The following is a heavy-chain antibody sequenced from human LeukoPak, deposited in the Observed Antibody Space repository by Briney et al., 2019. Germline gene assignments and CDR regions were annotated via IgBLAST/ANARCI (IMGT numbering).Heavy chain of an antibody. D-gene: IGHD6-13*01. V-gene: IGHV4-4*07. CDR2: IYSSGRT. Sequence: SETPSLTCTVSGGSISSYYWSWIRQPAGKGLEWIGRIYSSGRTNYNPSLKSRVTMSVDTSKNQFSLKFTSVTAADSAVYYCARGSSSSWFDFDYWGQGTLVTVSS. J-gene: IGHJ4*02. CDR3: ARGSSSSWFDFDY. CDR1: GGSISSYY.